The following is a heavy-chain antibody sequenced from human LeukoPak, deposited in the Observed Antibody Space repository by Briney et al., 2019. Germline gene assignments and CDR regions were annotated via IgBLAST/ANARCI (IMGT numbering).Heavy chain of an antibody. J-gene: IGHJ6*02. Sequence: SLRLSCAASGFTFDDYAMHWVRQAPGKGLEWVSGISWNSGSIGYADSVKGRFTISRDNAKNSLYLQMNSLRAEDTALYYCAKDKSGYDSYYYYGMDVWVQGTTVTVSS. CDR2: ISWNSGSI. D-gene: IGHD5-12*01. CDR3: AKDKSGYDSYYYYGMDV. V-gene: IGHV3-9*01. CDR1: GFTFDDYA.